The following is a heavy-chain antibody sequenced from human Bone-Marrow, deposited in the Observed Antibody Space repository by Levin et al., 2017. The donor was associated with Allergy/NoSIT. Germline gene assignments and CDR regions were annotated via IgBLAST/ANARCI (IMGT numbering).Heavy chain of an antibody. Sequence: ASVKVSCKASGYTFTGYYMHWVRQAPGQGLEWMGWINPNSGGTNYAQKFQGRVTMTRDTSISTAYMELSRLRSDDTAVYYCASRTGYSSGWPNWYFDLWGRGTLVTVSS. J-gene: IGHJ2*01. CDR3: ASRTGYSSGWPNWYFDL. V-gene: IGHV1-2*02. CDR1: GYTFTGYY. CDR2: INPNSGGT. D-gene: IGHD6-19*01.